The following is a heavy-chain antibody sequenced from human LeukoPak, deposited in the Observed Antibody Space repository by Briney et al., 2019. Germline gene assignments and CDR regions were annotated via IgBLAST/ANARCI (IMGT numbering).Heavy chain of an antibody. Sequence: PGGSLRLSCAASGFTFSSYSMNWVRQAPGKGLAWVSSISSSSSYIYYADSVKGRFTISRNNAKNSLYLQMNSLRAEDTAVYYCARDTVAGAGGFDYWGQGTLVTVSS. J-gene: IGHJ4*02. V-gene: IGHV3-21*01. CDR3: ARDTVAGAGGFDY. D-gene: IGHD6-19*01. CDR2: ISSSSSYI. CDR1: GFTFSSYS.